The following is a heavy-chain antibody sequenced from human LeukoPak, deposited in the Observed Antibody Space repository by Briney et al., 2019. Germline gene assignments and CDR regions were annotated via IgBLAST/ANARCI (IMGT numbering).Heavy chain of an antibody. Sequence: PSETLSLTCTVSGGFISNSFYNWAWLRHLPGKGLEWIGSITHSGTTYYNPSLKRRVTMYVDTSKNQFSLKVNSVTAADTAVYYCARPRYSSGWFWFDPWGRGTLVTVSS. J-gene: IGHJ5*02. CDR3: ARPRYSSGWFWFDP. CDR2: ITHSGTT. V-gene: IGHV4-39*01. D-gene: IGHD6-19*01. CDR1: GGFISNSFYN.